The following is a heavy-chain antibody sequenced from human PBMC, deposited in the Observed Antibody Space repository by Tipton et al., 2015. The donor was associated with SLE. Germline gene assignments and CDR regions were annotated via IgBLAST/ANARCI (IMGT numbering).Heavy chain of an antibody. V-gene: IGHV3-30*03. CDR2: ISYDGSNK. Sequence: SLRLSCAASGFTFSDHYMDWVRQAPGKGLEWVAVISYDGSNKYYADSVKGRFTISRDHAKNTLYLQMNSLRAEDTAVYYCARVSSGWFCDYWGQGTLVTVSS. CDR1: GFTFSDHY. J-gene: IGHJ4*02. CDR3: ARVSSGWFCDY. D-gene: IGHD6-19*01.